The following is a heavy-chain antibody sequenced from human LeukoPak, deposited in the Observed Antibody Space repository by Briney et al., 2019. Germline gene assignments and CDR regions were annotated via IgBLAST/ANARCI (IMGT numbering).Heavy chain of an antibody. CDR1: GFNFSSYA. V-gene: IGHV3-23*01. J-gene: IGHJ4*02. CDR3: ARSGYNRFDY. CDR2: FSGSGGGT. Sequence: GGSLRLSCAASGFNFSSYAMSWVRQAPGKGLEWVSAFSGSGGGTYYADSVKGRFTISRDNSKSTLYLQMTSLRAEDTAVYYCARSGYNRFDYWGQGTLVTVSS. D-gene: IGHD5-24*01.